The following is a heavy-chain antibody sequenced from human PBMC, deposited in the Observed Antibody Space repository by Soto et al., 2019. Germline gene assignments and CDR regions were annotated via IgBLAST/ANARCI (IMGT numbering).Heavy chain of an antibody. J-gene: IGHJ3*02. CDR1: GFTFSSYS. CDR2: ISSSSSYI. CDR3: ARDLAYCSGGSCYSAPDAFDI. V-gene: IGHV3-21*01. Sequence: EVQLVESGGGLVKPGGSLRLSCAASGFTFSSYSMNWVRQAPGKGLEWVSSISSSSSYIYYADSVKGRFTISRDNAKNSLYLQMNSLRAEDTAVYYCARDLAYCSGGSCYSAPDAFDIWGQGTIVTVSS. D-gene: IGHD2-15*01.